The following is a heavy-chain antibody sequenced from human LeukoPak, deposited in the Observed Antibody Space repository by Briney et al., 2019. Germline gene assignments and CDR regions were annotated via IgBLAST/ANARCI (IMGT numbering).Heavy chain of an antibody. J-gene: IGHJ4*02. CDR3: AKDAVGATAYYFYS. CDR2: ISSSGDT. Sequence: GGSLRLSCAASGFTFSSYAMSWVRQAPGKGLEWVSAISSSGDTYYAGSVKGRFAISRDNSKSTLYLQMNSLRADDTAVYYCAKDAVGATAYYFYSWGQGTLVTVSS. D-gene: IGHD1-26*01. CDR1: GFTFSSYA. V-gene: IGHV3-23*01.